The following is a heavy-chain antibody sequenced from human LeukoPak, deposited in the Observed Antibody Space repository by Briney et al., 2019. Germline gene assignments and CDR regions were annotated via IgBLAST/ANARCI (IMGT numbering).Heavy chain of an antibody. D-gene: IGHD6-19*01. CDR2: IHYNGNT. J-gene: IGHJ4*02. CDR3: ARDAVAGTGLEFDC. Sequence: PSETLSLTCTVSGDSISTYYWSWIRQPPGKGLEWIGNIHYNGNTNYNPSLRSRVTFSVDTSKSQFSLKLSSLTAADTAVYYCARDAVAGTGLEFDCWGQGTLVTVSS. V-gene: IGHV4-59*01. CDR1: GDSISTYY.